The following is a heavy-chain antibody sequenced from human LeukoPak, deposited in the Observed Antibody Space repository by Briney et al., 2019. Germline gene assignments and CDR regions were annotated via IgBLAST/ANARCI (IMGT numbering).Heavy chain of an antibody. CDR2: ISWNSGSI. V-gene: IGHV3-9*01. CDR3: ARDRGVGATYYFDY. D-gene: IGHD1-26*01. J-gene: IGHJ4*02. CDR1: GFTFDDYA. Sequence: GGSLRLSCAASGFTFDDYAMHWVRQAPGKGLEWVSGISWNSGSIGYADSVKGRFTISGDNAKNSLYLQMNSLRAEDTAVYYCARDRGVGATYYFDYWGQGTLVTVSS.